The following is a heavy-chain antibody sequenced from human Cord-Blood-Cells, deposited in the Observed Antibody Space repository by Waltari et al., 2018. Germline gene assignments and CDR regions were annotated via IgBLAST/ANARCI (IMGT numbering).Heavy chain of an antibody. CDR2: IYSGGST. CDR3: ARGPGIAAAGTFDY. Sequence: EVQLVESGGGLIQPGGSLRLSCAASGFTVSSNDMSWFRQAPGKGLEWVSVIYSGGSTYYADSVKGRFTISRDNSKNTLYLQMNSLRAEDTAVYYCARGPGIAAAGTFDYWGQGTLVTVSS. V-gene: IGHV3-53*01. J-gene: IGHJ4*02. D-gene: IGHD6-13*01. CDR1: GFTVSSND.